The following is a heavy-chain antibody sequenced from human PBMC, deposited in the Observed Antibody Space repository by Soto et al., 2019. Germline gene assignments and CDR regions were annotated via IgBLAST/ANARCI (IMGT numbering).Heavy chain of an antibody. CDR1: GFTFSSYS. Sequence: GGSLRHSCAASGFTFSSYSMSWVRQATGKGLEWVSSISGSGGSTYDAACVKGRFTLSRDNSKNTLYLQMKSLSAEDTAVYYCAQDYRPYIVVVVGGSFDYWGQGALVTVSS. D-gene: IGHD2-15*01. V-gene: IGHV3-23*01. CDR2: ISGSGGST. CDR3: AQDYRPYIVVVVGGSFDY. J-gene: IGHJ4*02.